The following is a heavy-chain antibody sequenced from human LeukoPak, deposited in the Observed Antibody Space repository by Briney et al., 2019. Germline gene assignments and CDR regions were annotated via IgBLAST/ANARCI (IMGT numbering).Heavy chain of an antibody. Sequence: GASVKVSCKASGGSSITHVISWVRQAPWQGLEWMGRLIPMLGIPNYAQHFQGRVTITADRSTNTAYMALSSLTSEDTAVYYCAREASDILTGSTLDPWGQGTLVTVSS. J-gene: IGHJ5*02. CDR2: LIPMLGIP. CDR1: GGSSITHV. CDR3: AREASDILTGSTLDP. V-gene: IGHV1-69*10. D-gene: IGHD3-9*01.